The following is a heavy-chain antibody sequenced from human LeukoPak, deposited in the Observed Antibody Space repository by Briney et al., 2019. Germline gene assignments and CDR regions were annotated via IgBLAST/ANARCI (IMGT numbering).Heavy chain of an antibody. D-gene: IGHD6-13*01. J-gene: IGHJ4*02. Sequence: GGSLRLSCAASGFTFSTYWMGWVRQAPGKGLEWVANIKQDGSEKYYVDSVKGRFTISRDNAKNSLYLQMNSLRAEDTAVYYCARVGYSSGWSYFDYWGQGTLVTVSS. CDR3: ARVGYSSGWSYFDY. CDR2: IKQDGSEK. CDR1: GFTFSTYW. V-gene: IGHV3-7*01.